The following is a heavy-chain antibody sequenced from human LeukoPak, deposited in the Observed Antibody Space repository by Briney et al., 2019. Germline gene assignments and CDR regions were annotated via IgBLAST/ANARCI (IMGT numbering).Heavy chain of an antibody. Sequence: GSVKVSCKASGYTFTSYAMHWVRQAPGQRLEWMGWINAGNGNTKYSQKFQGRVTITRDTSTSTVYMELSSLRSEDSAVYYCAREGPADTKYYFDYWGQGTLVTVS. J-gene: IGHJ4*02. V-gene: IGHV1-3*01. CDR2: INAGNGNT. CDR3: AREGPADTKYYFDY. D-gene: IGHD2-2*01. CDR1: GYTFTSYA.